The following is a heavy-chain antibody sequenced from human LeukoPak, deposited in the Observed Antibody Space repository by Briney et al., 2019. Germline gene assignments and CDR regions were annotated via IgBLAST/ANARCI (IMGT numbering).Heavy chain of an antibody. CDR3: ARGAQQTTVTGNYFDY. CDR2: ISSSGSTI. V-gene: IGHV3-11*01. D-gene: IGHD4-17*01. J-gene: IGHJ4*02. CDR1: GFSFNYYV. Sequence: GGSLRLSCAASGFSFNYYVVSWVRQAPGKGLEWVSYISSSGSTIYYADSVKGRFTISRDNAKNSLYLQMNSLRAEDTAVYYCARGAQQTTVTGNYFDYWGQGTLVTVSS.